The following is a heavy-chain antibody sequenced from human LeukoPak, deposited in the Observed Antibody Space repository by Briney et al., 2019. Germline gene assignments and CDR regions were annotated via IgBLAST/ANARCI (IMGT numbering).Heavy chain of an antibody. V-gene: IGHV1-69*05. J-gene: IGHJ4*02. CDR2: IIPIFGTA. CDR1: GGTFSSYA. CDR3: ARDRPSWDSNGYQLDY. Sequence: GSSVKVSCKASGGTFSSYAISWVRQAPGQGLEWMGGIIPIFGTANYAQKFQGRVTITTDESTSTAYMELSSLRSEDTAVYYYARDRPSWDSNGYQLDYWGQGTLVTVSS. D-gene: IGHD3-22*01.